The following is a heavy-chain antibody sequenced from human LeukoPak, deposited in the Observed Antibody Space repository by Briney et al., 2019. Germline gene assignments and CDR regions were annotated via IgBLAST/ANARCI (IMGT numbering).Heavy chain of an antibody. CDR3: ERRSIAAAVDY. CDR2: VYYTGIT. Sequence: SETLFLTCSVSGGSIAGSSDYWGWIRQPPGKGLEWIGSVYYTGITDYNPSLNSRTTIIVDTSENKFSLNLTSWTAADTVFYYCERRSIAAAVDYWGRGTLVTVSS. D-gene: IGHD6-13*01. V-gene: IGHV4-39*01. CDR1: GGSIAGSSDY. J-gene: IGHJ4*02.